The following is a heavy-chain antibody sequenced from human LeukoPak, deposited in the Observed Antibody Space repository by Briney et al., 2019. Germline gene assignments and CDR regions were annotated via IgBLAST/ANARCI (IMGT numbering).Heavy chain of an antibody. Sequence: ASVKVSCKASGYTFTSYYMHWVRQAPGQGLEWMGGINPSGGSTSYAQKFQGRLTMTRDTSTSTVYMELSSLRAEDTAVYYCAHLGSSTSWQGVWGQGTLVTVSS. V-gene: IGHV1-46*01. CDR1: GYTFTSYY. CDR3: AHLGSSTSWQGV. D-gene: IGHD2-2*01. J-gene: IGHJ4*02. CDR2: INPSGGST.